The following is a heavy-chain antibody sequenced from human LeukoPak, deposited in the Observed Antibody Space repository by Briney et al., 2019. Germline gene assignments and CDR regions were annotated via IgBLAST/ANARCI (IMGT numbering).Heavy chain of an antibody. Sequence: GGSLRLSCAASGFPFNMYNMNWVGQAPGKGLEWVSSISSSSSSIFYADSVTGRFTIARDNAKNSLFLQMNSLRAEDTAVYYCASTLLGSSPPWGQGTLVTVSS. CDR3: ASTLLGSSPP. V-gene: IGHV3-21*01. CDR1: GFPFNMYN. D-gene: IGHD6-6*01. CDR2: ISSSSSSI. J-gene: IGHJ5*02.